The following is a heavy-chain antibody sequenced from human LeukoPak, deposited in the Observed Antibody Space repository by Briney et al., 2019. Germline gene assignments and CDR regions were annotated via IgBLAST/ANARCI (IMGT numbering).Heavy chain of an antibody. CDR2: IYYSGST. D-gene: IGHD2-15*01. V-gene: IGHV4-39*01. Sequence: WVRQPPGKGLEWIGSIYYSGSTYYNPSLKSRVTISVDTSKNQFSLRLSSVTAADTAVYYCARHGPGYCSGGSCYYFDYWGQGTLVTVSS. J-gene: IGHJ4*02. CDR3: ARHGPGYCSGGSCYYFDY.